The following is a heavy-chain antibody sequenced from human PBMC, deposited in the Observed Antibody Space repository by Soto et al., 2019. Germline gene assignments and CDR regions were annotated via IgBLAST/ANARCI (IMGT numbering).Heavy chain of an antibody. CDR1: GFTFSSYS. J-gene: IGHJ5*02. CDR3: ATVLDTGSRDWFDP. Sequence: EVQLVESGGGLVKPGGSLRLSCAASGFTFSSYSMNWVRQAPGKGLEWVSSISSSSSYIYYADSVKGRFTISRDNAKNSLYLQMNCLRAEDTAVYYCATVLDTGSRDWFDPWGQGTLVTVSS. CDR2: ISSSSSYI. D-gene: IGHD5-18*01. V-gene: IGHV3-21*01.